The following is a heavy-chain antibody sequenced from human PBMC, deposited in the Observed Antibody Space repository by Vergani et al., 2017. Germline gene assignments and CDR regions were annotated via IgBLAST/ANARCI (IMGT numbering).Heavy chain of an antibody. CDR3: ANLPDYYYDSSGYYPVSDY. D-gene: IGHD3-22*01. J-gene: IGHJ4*02. Sequence: QVQLVQSGAEVKKPGSSVKVSCKASGGTFSSYDMHWVRQAPGKGLEWVAFIRFDGNNKYYADSVKGRFTISRDNSKNTLYLQMNSLRAEDTAVYYCANLPDYYYDSSGYYPVSDYWGQGTLVTVSS. CDR1: GGTFSSYD. V-gene: IGHV3-30*02. CDR2: IRFDGNNK.